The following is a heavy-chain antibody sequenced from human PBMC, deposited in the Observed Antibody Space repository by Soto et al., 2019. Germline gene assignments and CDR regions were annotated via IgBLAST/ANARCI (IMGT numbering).Heavy chain of an antibody. CDR2: INPNSGGT. J-gene: IGHJ4*02. Sequence: QGLEWMGWINPNSGGTNYAQKFQGWVTMTRDTSISTAYMELSRLRSDDTAVYYCARGGWIQLWEEYYFDYWGQGTLVTVS. D-gene: IGHD5-18*01. CDR3: ARGGWIQLWEEYYFDY. V-gene: IGHV1-2*04.